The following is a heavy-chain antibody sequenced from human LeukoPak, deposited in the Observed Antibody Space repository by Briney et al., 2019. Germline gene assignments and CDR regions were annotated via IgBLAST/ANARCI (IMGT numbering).Heavy chain of an antibody. CDR3: ARHHSSAYSFDY. CDR2: VYFTGNT. J-gene: IGHJ4*02. Sequence: PSETLSLTCTVSGTSISGDYWSWIRQPPGKGLEWIGYVYFTGNTNYNPSLKSRVTISMDTSKNQISLTVTSVTAADTGLYYCARHHSSAYSFDYWGQGTLVTVSS. CDR1: GTSISGDY. V-gene: IGHV4-59*08. D-gene: IGHD3-22*01.